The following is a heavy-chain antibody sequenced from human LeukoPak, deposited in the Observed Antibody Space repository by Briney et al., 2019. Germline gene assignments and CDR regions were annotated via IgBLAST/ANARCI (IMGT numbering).Heavy chain of an antibody. CDR1: GYTFTGYY. CDR2: INPNSGGT. CDR3: ASMTSSGWSSNWFDP. D-gene: IGHD6-19*01. J-gene: IGHJ5*02. Sequence: GASVKVSCKASGYTFTGYYMHWVRQAPGRGLEWMGRINPNSGGTNYAQKFQGRVTTTRDTSISTAYMELSRLRSDDTAVYYCASMTSSGWSSNWFDPWGQGTLVTVSS. V-gene: IGHV1-2*06.